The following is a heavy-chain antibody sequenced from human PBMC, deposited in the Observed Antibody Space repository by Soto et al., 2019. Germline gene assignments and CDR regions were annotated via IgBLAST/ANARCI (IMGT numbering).Heavy chain of an antibody. Sequence: QVQLQQWGAGLLKPSETLSLTCAVYGGSFSGYYWSWIRQPPGKGLEWIGEINHSGSTNYNPSINRRVVKSGDTSTNQFALKLRSVTAADTAVYDCAGGGCDTMVRAHAWVAPWGQGTLVTVSS. D-gene: IGHD3-10*01. CDR1: GGSFSGYY. J-gene: IGHJ5*02. CDR2: INHSGST. CDR3: AGGGCDTMVRAHAWVAP. V-gene: IGHV4-34*01.